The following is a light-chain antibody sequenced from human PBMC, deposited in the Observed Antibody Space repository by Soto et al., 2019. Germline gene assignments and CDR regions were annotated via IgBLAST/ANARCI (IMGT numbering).Light chain of an antibody. V-gene: IGKV2-28*01. CDR2: LGS. CDR1: QSLLHSNGYNY. Sequence: DIVMTQSPLSLPVTPGEPASISCRSSQSLLHSNGYNYLDWYLQKPGQSPQLLIYLGSNRSSGVPDRFSGSGSGTDFTLKISRVEAADVGVYYCQQYNNWPPWTFGQGTKVDIK. CDR3: QQYNNWPPWT. J-gene: IGKJ1*01.